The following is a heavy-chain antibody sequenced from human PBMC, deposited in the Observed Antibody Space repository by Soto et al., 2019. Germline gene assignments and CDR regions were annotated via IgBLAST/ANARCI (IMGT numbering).Heavy chain of an antibody. J-gene: IGHJ4*02. CDR3: AREVGGYYLRFDY. CDR2: INPSVGTT. V-gene: IGHV1-46*01. CDR1: GYTFTSYY. Sequence: ASVKVSCKASGYTFTSYYMHWVRQAPGQGLEWMGRINPSVGTTSYAQKFQGRVTMTADESTSTAYMELSSLRSEDTAVYYCAREVGGYYLRFDYWGQGTLVTVSS. D-gene: IGHD1-26*01.